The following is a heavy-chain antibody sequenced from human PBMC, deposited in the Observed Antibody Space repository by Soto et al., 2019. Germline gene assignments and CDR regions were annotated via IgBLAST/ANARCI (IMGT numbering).Heavy chain of an antibody. CDR2: IYPGDSDT. Sequence: GESLKISFKGSGYTFTTYWIGWVRQMPGKGLEWMGVIYPGDSDTIYSPSFQGQVTLSADKSISTAYLQWRSLQASDTAMYYCVRRPGCSTTTCYRELDYWGQGTLVTVSS. D-gene: IGHD2-2*01. CDR1: GYTFTTYW. J-gene: IGHJ4*02. CDR3: VRRPGCSTTTCYRELDY. V-gene: IGHV5-51*01.